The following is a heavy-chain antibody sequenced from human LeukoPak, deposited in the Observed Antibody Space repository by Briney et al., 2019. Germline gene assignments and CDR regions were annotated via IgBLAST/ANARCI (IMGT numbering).Heavy chain of an antibody. Sequence: KPGGSLRLSCAAYGFTFSSYSVNWVRQAPGEGLEWVSSISSSSSYKYYADSVKSRFTISRENAKISLYLQMNSLRAEDTAVYYCARDRRWFGELFRGMDVWGQGTTVTVSS. CDR1: GFTFSSYS. V-gene: IGHV3-21*01. J-gene: IGHJ6*02. D-gene: IGHD3-10*01. CDR2: ISSSSSYK. CDR3: ARDRRWFGELFRGMDV.